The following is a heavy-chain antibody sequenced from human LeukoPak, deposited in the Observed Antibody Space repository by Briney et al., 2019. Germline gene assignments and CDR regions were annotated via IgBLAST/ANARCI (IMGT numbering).Heavy chain of an antibody. J-gene: IGHJ4*02. CDR1: GGSISSYY. D-gene: IGHD2-21*01. CDR3: ARHAIVWVAGTKRVYYFDY. CDR2: IYYSGST. Sequence: PSETLSLTCTVSGGSISSYYWSWIRQPPGKGLEWIGYIYYSGSTNYNPSLKSRVTISVDTSKNQFSLKLSSVTAADTAVYYCARHAIVWVAGTKRVYYFDYWGQGTLVTVSS. V-gene: IGHV4-59*08.